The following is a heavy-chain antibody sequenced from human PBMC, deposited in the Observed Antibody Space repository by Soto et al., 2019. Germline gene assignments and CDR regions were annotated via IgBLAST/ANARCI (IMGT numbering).Heavy chain of an antibody. CDR3: ASQHYYDSSGYYVVY. V-gene: IGHV4-39*01. D-gene: IGHD3-22*01. J-gene: IGHJ4*02. CDR2: IHYSGST. Sequence: SETLSLTCTVSGGSISSNTYYWGWIRRPPGKGLEWIGNIHYSGSTYYDSSLQSRVTISIDTSKNQFSLKLSSVTATDTAVYYCASQHYYDSSGYYVVYWGQGTLVTVSS. CDR1: GGSISSNTYY.